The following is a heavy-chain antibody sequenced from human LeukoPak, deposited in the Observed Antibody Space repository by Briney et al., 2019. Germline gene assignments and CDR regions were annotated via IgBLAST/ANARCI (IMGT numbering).Heavy chain of an antibody. Sequence: GRSLRLSCAASGFTFSSYGMHWVRQAPGKGLEWVAVISYDGSNKYYADSVKGRFTISRDNSKNTLYLQMNSLRAEDTAVYYCARHYDSSGYYRDWGQGTLVTVSS. CDR1: GFTFSSYG. D-gene: IGHD3-22*01. CDR3: ARHYDSSGYYRD. V-gene: IGHV3-30*03. CDR2: ISYDGSNK. J-gene: IGHJ4*02.